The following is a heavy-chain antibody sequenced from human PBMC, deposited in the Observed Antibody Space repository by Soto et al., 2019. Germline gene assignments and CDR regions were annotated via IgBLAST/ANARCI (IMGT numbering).Heavy chain of an antibody. CDR1: GFTLSSYA. Sequence: QVQLVESGGGVVQPGTSLRLSRAASGFTLSSYAMHWVRQPPGKGLEWVAVISNDETYKEYADSVKGRFTISRDNSKNTVDLQMNSLRVEDTAVYYCARRGRQAGNNCFDSWGQGVLVTVSS. CDR2: ISNDETYK. J-gene: IGHJ5*01. D-gene: IGHD1-26*01. CDR3: ARRGRQAGNNCFDS. V-gene: IGHV3-30-3*01.